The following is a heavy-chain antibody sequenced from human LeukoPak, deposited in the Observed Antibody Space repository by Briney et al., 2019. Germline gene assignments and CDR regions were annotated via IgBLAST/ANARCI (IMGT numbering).Heavy chain of an antibody. CDR2: IKSKTDGGTT. Sequence: GGSLRLSCAASGFTFSNAWMSWVRQAPGKGLEWVGRIKSKTDGGTTDYAAPVKGRFTISRDDSKNTLYLQMNSLKTEDTAVYYCTTEDSSSSAGVDYWGQGTLVTVSS. CDR3: TTEDSSSSAGVDY. J-gene: IGHJ4*02. V-gene: IGHV3-15*01. D-gene: IGHD6-6*01. CDR1: GFTFSNAW.